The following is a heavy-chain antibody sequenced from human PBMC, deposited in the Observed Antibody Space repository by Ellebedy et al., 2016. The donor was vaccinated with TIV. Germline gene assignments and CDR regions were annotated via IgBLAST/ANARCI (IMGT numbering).Heavy chain of an antibody. J-gene: IGHJ4*02. CDR1: GYTFTSYG. Sequence: AASVKVSCKASGYTFTSYGISWVRQAPGQGLEWMGWISAYNDNTNYAQNLQGRVTMTTDTSTSTAYMELRSLRSDDTAVYYCARGRSYYGSGTGNDYWGQGTLVTVSS. CDR3: ARGRSYYGSGTGNDY. CDR2: ISAYNDNT. V-gene: IGHV1-18*04. D-gene: IGHD3-10*01.